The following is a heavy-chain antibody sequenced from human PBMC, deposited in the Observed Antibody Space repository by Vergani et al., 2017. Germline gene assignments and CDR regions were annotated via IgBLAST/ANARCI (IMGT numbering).Heavy chain of an antibody. CDR2: IYYSGST. CDR3: AREGYCTNSVCFTLFDV. J-gene: IGHJ4*02. V-gene: IGHV4-39*02. CDR1: GASIRSSNYY. Sequence: QLQLQESGPGLVKPSATLSLTCSVSGASIRSSNYYWGWIRQPPGKGLEWIASIYYSGSTYYNPSLKSRVTISVDTSKNQFSLKLSSVTAADTAVYYCAREGYCTNSVCFTLFDVWGQGALVTVSS. D-gene: IGHD2-8*01.